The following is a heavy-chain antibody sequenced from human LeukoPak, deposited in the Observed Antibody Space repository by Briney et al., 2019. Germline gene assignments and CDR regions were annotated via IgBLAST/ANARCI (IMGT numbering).Heavy chain of an antibody. Sequence: PSETLSLTCTVSGASFSISTYYWGWIRQPPGKGLERISSIYYSGITYYNPSLKSRVTMSVDTSKNQFSLKLSSVTAADTTVYYCARHAGGISATGTRPFYYCGQGTLVTVSS. CDR3: ARHAGGISATGTRPFYY. V-gene: IGHV4-39*01. CDR1: GASFSISTYY. CDR2: IYYSGIT. D-gene: IGHD6-13*01. J-gene: IGHJ4*02.